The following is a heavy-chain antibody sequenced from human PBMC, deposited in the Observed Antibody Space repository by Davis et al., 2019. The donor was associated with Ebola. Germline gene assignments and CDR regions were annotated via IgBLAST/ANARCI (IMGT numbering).Heavy chain of an antibody. D-gene: IGHD3-10*01. CDR1: GGSFSGYY. J-gene: IGHJ6*02. CDR2: INHSGST. V-gene: IGHV4-34*01. CDR3: ARDRADYGMDV. Sequence: PSETLSLTCAVYGGSFSGYYWSWIRQPPGKGLEWIGEINHSGSTNYNPSLKSRVTISVDTSKNQFSLKLSSVTAADTAVYYCARDRADYGMDVWGQGTTVTVSS.